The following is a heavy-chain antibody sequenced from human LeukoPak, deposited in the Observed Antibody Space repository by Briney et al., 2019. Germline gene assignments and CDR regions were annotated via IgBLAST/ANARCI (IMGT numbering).Heavy chain of an antibody. CDR2: IYYSGST. J-gene: IGHJ4*02. Sequence: SETLSLTCTVSGGSISSSSYYWGWIRQPPGKGLEWIGSIYYSGSTYYNPSLKSRVTISVDTSKNQFSLKLSSVTAADTAVYYCARGRFKGTMHYWGQGTLVTVSS. CDR3: ARGRFKGTMHY. D-gene: IGHD1-14*01. V-gene: IGHV4-39*07. CDR1: GGSISSSSYY.